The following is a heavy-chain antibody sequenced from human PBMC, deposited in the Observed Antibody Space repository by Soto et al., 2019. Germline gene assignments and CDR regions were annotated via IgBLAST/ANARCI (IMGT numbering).Heavy chain of an antibody. V-gene: IGHV4-39*01. D-gene: IGHD2-15*01. CDR1: GGSISSSSYY. CDR3: ARHTPAISISDH. J-gene: IGHJ4*02. Sequence: SETLSLTCTVSGGSISSSSYYWGWIRQPPGKGLEWIGSIYYSGSTYYNPSLKSRVTISVDTSKNQFSLKLSSVTAADTAVYYCARHTPAISISDHWGQGTLVTVTS. CDR2: IYYSGST.